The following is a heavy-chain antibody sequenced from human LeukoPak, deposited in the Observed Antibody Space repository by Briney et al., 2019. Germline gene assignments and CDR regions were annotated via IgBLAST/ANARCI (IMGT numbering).Heavy chain of an antibody. J-gene: IGHJ4*02. CDR2: ISSSGSSI. CDR1: GFTFSDYY. CDR3: GRDLYYDSSRQPGY. Sequence: PGGSLRLSCAASGFTFSDYYMSWIRQAPGKGLEWVSYISSSGSSIYYADSVKGRFTISRDNAKNSLYLQMNSLRAEDTAVYYCGRDLYYDSSRQPGYWGQGTLVTVSS. D-gene: IGHD3-22*01. V-gene: IGHV3-11*01.